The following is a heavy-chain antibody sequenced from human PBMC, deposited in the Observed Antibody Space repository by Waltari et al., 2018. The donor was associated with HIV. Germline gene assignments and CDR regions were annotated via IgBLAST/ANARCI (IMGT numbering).Heavy chain of an antibody. CDR3: AKNENYCSSTNCYAADF. V-gene: IGHV3-23*01. Sequence: EVQLLESGGGLVQPGGSLRLSCAASGFIFHNYAITWVRQAPGKGLEWVSSISDSGGYTYYADSVKGRFTISRDSSKNTVYLQMKSLRAEDTAIYYCAKNENYCSSTNCYAADFWGQGTLVTVSS. D-gene: IGHD2-2*01. CDR2: ISDSGGYT. CDR1: GFIFHNYA. J-gene: IGHJ4*02.